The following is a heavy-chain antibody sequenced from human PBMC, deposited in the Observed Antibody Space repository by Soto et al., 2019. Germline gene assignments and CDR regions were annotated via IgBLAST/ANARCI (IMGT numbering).Heavy chain of an antibody. CDR3: AREGGGYCSGGSCQVDY. V-gene: IGHV4-39*02. CDR1: GGSISSISYY. J-gene: IGHJ4*02. CDR2: IYYRGNT. D-gene: IGHD2-15*01. Sequence: PSETLSLTCTVSGGSISSISYYWGWIRQPPGKGLEWIGSIYYRGNTYYNPSLKSRVTISVDTSKNQFSLKLSSVTAADTAVYYCAREGGGYCSGGSCQVDYWGQGTLVTVSS.